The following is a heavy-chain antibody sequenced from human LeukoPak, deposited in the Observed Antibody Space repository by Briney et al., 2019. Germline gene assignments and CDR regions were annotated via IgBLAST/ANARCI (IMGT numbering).Heavy chain of an antibody. CDR3: ARCPPKIAARRENWFDP. CDR1: GYTFTGYY. Sequence: GASVKVSCKASGYTFTGYYMHWVRQAPGQGLEWMGWINPNSGGTNYAQKFQGRVTMTRDTSISTAYMELSRLRSGDTAVYYCARCPPKIAARRENWFDPWGQGTLVTVSS. V-gene: IGHV1-2*02. D-gene: IGHD6-6*01. CDR2: INPNSGGT. J-gene: IGHJ5*02.